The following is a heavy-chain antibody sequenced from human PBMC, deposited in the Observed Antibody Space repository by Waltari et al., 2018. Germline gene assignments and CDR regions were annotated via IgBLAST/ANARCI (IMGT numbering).Heavy chain of an antibody. D-gene: IGHD7-27*01. CDR2: ISSTFEI. V-gene: IGHV3-48*03. Sequence: EVRLVESGGGLLHPGGTLRLSCEAPGFTFTSHHLNWIRQAPGKGLEWLSYISSTFEIHYADSVKGRLTVSRDNARNSVFLEMSSLRADDTAVYYCVRDLNWGFDSWGQGTLVTVSS. J-gene: IGHJ4*02. CDR3: VRDLNWGFDS. CDR1: GFTFTSHH.